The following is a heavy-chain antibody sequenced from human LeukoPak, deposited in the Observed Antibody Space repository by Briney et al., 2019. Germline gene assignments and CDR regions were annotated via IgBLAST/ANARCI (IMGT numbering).Heavy chain of an antibody. J-gene: IGHJ6*03. CDR2: INHSGST. V-gene: IGHV4-34*01. CDR3: ARVVVGAPRPYYYYMDV. D-gene: IGHD1-26*01. CDR1: GGSFSGYY. Sequence: PSETLSLTCAVYGGSFSGYYWSWIRQPPGKGLEWIGEINHSGSTYYNPSLKSRVTISVDTSKNQFSLKLSSVTAADTAVYYCARVVVGAPRPYYYYMDVWGKGTTVTVSS.